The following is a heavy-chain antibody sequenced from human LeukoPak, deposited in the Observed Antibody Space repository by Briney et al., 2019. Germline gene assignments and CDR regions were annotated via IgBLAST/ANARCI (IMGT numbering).Heavy chain of an antibody. CDR2: INHSGST. J-gene: IGHJ4*02. D-gene: IGHD3-22*01. CDR3: AGQGGGYYYESSGWYYFDY. Sequence: PSETLSLTCAVYGGSFSGYYWSWIRQPPGKGLEWIGEINHSGSTNYNPSLKSRVTISVDTSKNQFSLKLSSVTAADTAVYYCAGQGGGYYYESSGWYYFDYWGQGTLVTVSS. CDR1: GGSFSGYY. V-gene: IGHV4-34*01.